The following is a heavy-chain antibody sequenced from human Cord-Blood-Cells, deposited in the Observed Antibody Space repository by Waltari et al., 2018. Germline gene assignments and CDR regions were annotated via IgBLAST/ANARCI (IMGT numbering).Heavy chain of an antibody. V-gene: IGHV4-39*01. CDR1: GGSISSSRYY. CDR3: ARHGELERRAFDI. Sequence: QLQLQESGPGLVKPSETLSLTCTVSGGSISSSRYYWGWIRQPPGKGLEWIGSIYYSGSTYYNPSLKSRVTISVDTSKNQFSLKLSSVTAADTAVYYCARHGELERRAFDIWGQGTMVTVSS. CDR2: IYYSGST. J-gene: IGHJ3*02. D-gene: IGHD1-1*01.